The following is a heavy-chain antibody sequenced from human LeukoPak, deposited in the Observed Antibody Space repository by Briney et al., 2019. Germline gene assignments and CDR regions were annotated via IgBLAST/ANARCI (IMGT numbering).Heavy chain of an antibody. CDR3: AKNGGSYYRPFDY. J-gene: IGHJ4*02. D-gene: IGHD1-26*01. CDR2: ISSSSSYI. Sequence: PGGSRLSCAASGFTFSSYSMNWVRQAPGKGLEWVSSISSSSSYIYYADSVKGRFTISRDNSKNTLYLQMNSLRAEDTAVYYCAKNGGSYYRPFDYWGQGTLVTVSS. V-gene: IGHV3-21*04. CDR1: GFTFSSYS.